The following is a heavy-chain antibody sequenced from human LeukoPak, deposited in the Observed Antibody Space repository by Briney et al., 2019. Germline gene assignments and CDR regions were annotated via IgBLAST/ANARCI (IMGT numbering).Heavy chain of an antibody. V-gene: IGHV2-70*11. CDR2: IDWDDDK. Sequence: SGPTLVNPTQTLTLTCTFSGFSLSTSGMCVSWIRQPPGKALEWLARIDWDDDKYYSTSLKTRLTISKDTSKNQVVLTMTNMDPVDTATYYCARGLDGYSYCYYYGMDVWGQGTTVTVSS. CDR1: GFSLSTSGMC. J-gene: IGHJ6*02. CDR3: ARGLDGYSYCYYYGMDV. D-gene: IGHD5-24*01.